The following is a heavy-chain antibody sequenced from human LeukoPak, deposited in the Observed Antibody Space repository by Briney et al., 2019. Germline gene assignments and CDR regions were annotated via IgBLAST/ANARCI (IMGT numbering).Heavy chain of an antibody. CDR1: GGSISSSSYY. Sequence: ASETLSLTCTVSGGSISSSSYYWGWIRQPPGKGLEWIGSIYYSGSTYYNPSLKSRVTISVDTSKNQFSLKLSSVTAADTAVYYCARAVLASLRAINWFDPWGQGTLVTVSS. V-gene: IGHV4-39*07. J-gene: IGHJ5*02. CDR2: IYYSGST. CDR3: ARAVLASLRAINWFDP.